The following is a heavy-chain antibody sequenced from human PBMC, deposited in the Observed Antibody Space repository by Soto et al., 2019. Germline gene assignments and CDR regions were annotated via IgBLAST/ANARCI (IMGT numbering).Heavy chain of an antibody. CDR3: AKQRADYGSGADTFYFDS. Sequence: EVQLLESGGGLVQPGGSLRLSCTVSGVTFSNYAMNWVRQAPGKGLEWVSSLSGSGGTTYYADSVKGRFIISRDNSKNTLYLLMNSLRAEDTALYYCAKQRADYGSGADTFYFDSWGQGALVTVCS. CDR1: GVTFSNYA. CDR2: LSGSGGTT. J-gene: IGHJ4*02. D-gene: IGHD3-10*01. V-gene: IGHV3-23*01.